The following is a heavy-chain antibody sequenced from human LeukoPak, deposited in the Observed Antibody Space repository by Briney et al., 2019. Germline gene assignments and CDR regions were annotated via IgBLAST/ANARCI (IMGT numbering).Heavy chain of an antibody. D-gene: IGHD4-17*01. CDR3: ARGSYGDYP. CDR2: IYYSGST. CDR1: GGSINSYY. J-gene: IGHJ5*02. V-gene: IGHV4-59*01. Sequence: SETLSLTCSVSGGSINSYYWNWIRQPPGKGLEWIGYIYYSGSTNYNPSLKGRVNISVDTSKNQFSLKMSSVTAADTAVYYCARGSYGDYPWGQGTLVTVSS.